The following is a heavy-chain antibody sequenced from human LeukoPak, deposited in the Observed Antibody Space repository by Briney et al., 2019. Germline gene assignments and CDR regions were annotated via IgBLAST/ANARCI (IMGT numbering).Heavy chain of an antibody. V-gene: IGHV3-21*01. CDR2: ISNSSSYI. CDR1: GFTFSNYS. CDR3: ARGGSGWHTYFDY. J-gene: IGHJ4*02. Sequence: GGSLRLSCAASGFTFSNYSMNWVRQAPGKGLEWVSSISNSSSYIYYADSVKGRFTISRDNAKNSLYLQMNSLRAEDTGVYYCARGGSGWHTYFDYWGQGTLVTVSS. D-gene: IGHD6-19*01.